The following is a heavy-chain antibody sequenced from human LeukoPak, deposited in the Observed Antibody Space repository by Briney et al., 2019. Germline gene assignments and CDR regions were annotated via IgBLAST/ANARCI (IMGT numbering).Heavy chain of an antibody. J-gene: IGHJ4*02. D-gene: IGHD5-18*01. V-gene: IGHV4-59*01. CDR2: IYYSGST. CDR3: ARGGYSHGSGLLDY. Sequence: ASETLSLTCTVSGGSISSYYWSWIRQPPGKGLEWIGYIYYSGSTNYDPSLKSRVTISVDTSKNQFSLKLSSVTAADTAVYYCARGGYSHGSGLLDYWGQGTLVTVSS. CDR1: GGSISSYY.